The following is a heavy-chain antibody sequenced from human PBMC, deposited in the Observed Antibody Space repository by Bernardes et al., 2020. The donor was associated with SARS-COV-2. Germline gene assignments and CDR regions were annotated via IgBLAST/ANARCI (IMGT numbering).Heavy chain of an antibody. CDR2: ISSSSSYI. CDR3: ARDSLGYYDFWSGYRTNWFDP. CDR1: GFTFSSYS. J-gene: IGHJ5*02. D-gene: IGHD3-3*01. V-gene: IGHV3-21*01. Sequence: GGSLRLSCAASGFTFSSYSMNWVRQAPGKGLEWVSSISSSSSYIYYADSVKGRFTISRDNAKNSLYLQMNSLRAEDTAVYYCARDSLGYYDFWSGYRTNWFDPWGQGTLVTVSS.